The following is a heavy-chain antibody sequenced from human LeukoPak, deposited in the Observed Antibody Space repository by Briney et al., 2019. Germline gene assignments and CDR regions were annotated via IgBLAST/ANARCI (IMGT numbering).Heavy chain of an antibody. CDR3: ARGVVAAKSIYYYYGMDV. CDR1: GGTFSSYA. J-gene: IGHJ6*04. V-gene: IGHV1-69*06. Sequence: SVKVSGKASGGTFSSYAISWVRQAPGQGLEWMGGIIPIFGTANYAQKFQGRVTITADKSTSTAYMELSSLRSEDTAVYYCARGVVAAKSIYYYYGMDVWGKGTTVTVSS. CDR2: IIPIFGTA. D-gene: IGHD2-15*01.